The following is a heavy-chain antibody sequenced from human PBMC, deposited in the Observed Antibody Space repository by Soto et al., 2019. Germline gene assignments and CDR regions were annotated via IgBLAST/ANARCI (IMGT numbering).Heavy chain of an antibody. J-gene: IGHJ4*02. V-gene: IGHV3-7*01. CDR2: TKQDGSEK. CDR3: SIDTSQSPPDDGDDYYFDY. Sequence: GGSLRLSCAASGFTFSSYWMSWVRQAPGKGLEWVANTKQDGSEKYYVDSVKGRFTISRDNAKNSLYLQMNSLRAEDTAVYYCSIDTSQSPPDDGDDYYFDYWGQGTLVTVSS. D-gene: IGHD4-17*01. CDR1: GFTFSSYW.